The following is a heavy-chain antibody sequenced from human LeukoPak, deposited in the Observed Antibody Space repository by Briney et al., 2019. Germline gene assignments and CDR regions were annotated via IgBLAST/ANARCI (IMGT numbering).Heavy chain of an antibody. J-gene: IGHJ1*01. Sequence: GGSLRLSCAASGFTFSSYAMSWVRQAPGKGLEWVSVISGSGINTYYADSVKGRFAISRDNSKNTLYLQMNSLRAEDTAVYYCAKDPTVAGTAEYFQHWGQGTLVTVSS. CDR3: AKDPTVAGTAEYFQH. D-gene: IGHD6-19*01. CDR1: GFTFSSYA. CDR2: ISGSGINT. V-gene: IGHV3-23*01.